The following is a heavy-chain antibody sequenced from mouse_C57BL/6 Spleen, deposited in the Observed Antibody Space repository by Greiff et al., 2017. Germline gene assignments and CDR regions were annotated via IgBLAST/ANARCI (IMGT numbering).Heavy chain of an antibody. CDR1: GFTFSDFY. CDR3: ARDVRGAFDY. Sequence: EVKLMESGGGLVQSGRSLRLSCATSGFTFSDFYMEWVRQAPGKGLEWIAASRNKANDYTTEYSASVKGRFIVSRDTSQSILYLQMNALRAEDTAIYYCARDVRGAFDYWGQGTTLTVSS. CDR2: SRNKANDYTT. J-gene: IGHJ2*01. V-gene: IGHV7-1*01.